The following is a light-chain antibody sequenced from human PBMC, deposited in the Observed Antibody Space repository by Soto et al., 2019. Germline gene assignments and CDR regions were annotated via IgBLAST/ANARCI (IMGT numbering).Light chain of an antibody. CDR3: QQYGSSPPYT. CDR1: QSVSSSY. CDR2: GAS. J-gene: IGKJ2*01. V-gene: IGKV3-20*01. Sequence: EIVLTQSPGTLSLSPGERATLSCRASQSVSSSYLAWYQQKPGQAPRVLIYGASSRATGIPDRFSGSGSGRDFTLTISRVEAEDFAVYCCQQYGSSPPYTFGQGTKLEIK.